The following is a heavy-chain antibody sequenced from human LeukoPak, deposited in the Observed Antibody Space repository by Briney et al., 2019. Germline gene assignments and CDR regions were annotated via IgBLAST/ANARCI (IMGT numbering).Heavy chain of an antibody. D-gene: IGHD3-22*01. Sequence: GGSLRLSCAASGFTFSSYAMSWVRQAPGKGLEWVSAISGSGGSTYYADSVKGRFTISRDDSKNTLYLQMSSLRAEDTAVYYCAKPARGDDSSGYYLGSDAFDIWGQGTMVTVSS. CDR1: GFTFSSYA. CDR3: AKPARGDDSSGYYLGSDAFDI. V-gene: IGHV3-23*01. CDR2: ISGSGGST. J-gene: IGHJ3*02.